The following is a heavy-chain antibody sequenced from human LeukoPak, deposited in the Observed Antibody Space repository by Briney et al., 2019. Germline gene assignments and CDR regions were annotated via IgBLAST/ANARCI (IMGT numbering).Heavy chain of an antibody. V-gene: IGHV3-23*01. CDR2: ISGSGGST. Sequence: GGSLRLSCAASGFTFSSYSMNWVRQAPGKGLEWVSAISGSGGSTYYADSVKGRFTISRDNSKNTLYLQMNSLRAEDTAVYYCAKGGRPDWSPHYWGQGTLVTVSS. J-gene: IGHJ4*02. CDR1: GFTFSSYS. D-gene: IGHD3-9*01. CDR3: AKGGRPDWSPHY.